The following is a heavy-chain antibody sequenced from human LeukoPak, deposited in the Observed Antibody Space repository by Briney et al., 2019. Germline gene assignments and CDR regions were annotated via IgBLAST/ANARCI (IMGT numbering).Heavy chain of an antibody. CDR3: AVIYDFWSDYRRDY. Sequence: SETLSLTCAVYGGSFSGYSWSWIRQPPGKGLEWTGEINHSGSTNYNPSPKSRVTISVDTSKNQLFLKLSSVTAADTAVYYCAVIYDFWSDYRRDYWGQGTLVTVSS. CDR2: INHSGST. D-gene: IGHD3-3*01. V-gene: IGHV4-34*01. J-gene: IGHJ4*02. CDR1: GGSFSGYS.